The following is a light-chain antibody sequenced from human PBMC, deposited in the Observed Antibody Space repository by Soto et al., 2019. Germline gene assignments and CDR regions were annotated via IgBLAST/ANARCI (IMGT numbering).Light chain of an antibody. CDR2: KAS. CDR3: QQYNDNWT. Sequence: DIQMTQSPSTLSASVGDRVTITCRASLSISSWLAWYQQKPGQAPKLLIYKASTLQSGVPSRFSGSGSGTESTLAISSLQPDDSATYYCQQYNDNWTFGQGTKVEIK. V-gene: IGKV1-5*03. CDR1: LSISSW. J-gene: IGKJ1*01.